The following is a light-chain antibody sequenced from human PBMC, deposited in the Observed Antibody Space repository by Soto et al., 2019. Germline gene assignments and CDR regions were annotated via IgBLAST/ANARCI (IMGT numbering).Light chain of an antibody. Sequence: DIQMTQSPSTLSASVGDRVTITCRASQSLSNWLAWYQQKPGKAPKVLIYDASSLESGVPSRFSGSGSGTDFTLTISRLEPEDFAVYYCQQYGSSGTFGQGTKVDIK. CDR2: DAS. CDR3: QQYGSSGT. J-gene: IGKJ1*01. CDR1: QSLSNW. V-gene: IGKV1-5*01.